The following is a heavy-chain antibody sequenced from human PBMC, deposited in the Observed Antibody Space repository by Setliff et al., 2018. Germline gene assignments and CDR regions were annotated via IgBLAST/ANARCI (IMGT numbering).Heavy chain of an antibody. D-gene: IGHD3-3*01. CDR3: ARRVLECGRTACPLGGSYNWFDP. J-gene: IGHJ5*02. Sequence: PSETLSLTCTVSGDSLSSSYWSWIRQPPGKGLEWIGRFSYGVSTIYNPSLESRVTFSVDTSKNQFSLKLTSVTAAGTAVYYCARRVLECGRTACPLGGSYNWFDPWGQGIGVTVSS. CDR2: FSYGVST. V-gene: IGHV4-59*08. CDR1: GDSLSSSY.